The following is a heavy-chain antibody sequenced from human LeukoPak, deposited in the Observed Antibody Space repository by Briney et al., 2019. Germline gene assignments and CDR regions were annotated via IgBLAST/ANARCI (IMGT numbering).Heavy chain of an antibody. CDR2: IYYSGST. V-gene: IGHV4-39*01. J-gene: IGHJ6*03. CDR1: GGSSSSSSYY. Sequence: SETLSLTCTVSGGSSSSSSYYWGWIRQPPGKGLEWIGSIYYSGSTYYNPSLKSRVTISVDTSKNQFSLKLSSVTAADTAVYYCARHYYDSSGYFCYYYYMDVWGKGTTVTVSS. D-gene: IGHD3-22*01. CDR3: ARHYYDSSGYFCYYYYMDV.